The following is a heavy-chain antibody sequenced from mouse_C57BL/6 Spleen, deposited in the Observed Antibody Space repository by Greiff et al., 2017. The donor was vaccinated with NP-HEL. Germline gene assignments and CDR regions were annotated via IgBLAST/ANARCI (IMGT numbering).Heavy chain of an antibody. CDR3: ASPLYSTY. J-gene: IGHJ3*01. CDR1: GYTFTDYY. V-gene: IGHV1-26*01. CDR2: INPNNGGT. D-gene: IGHD2-1*01. Sequence: EVQLQQSGPELVKPGASVKISCKASGYTFTDYYMNWVKQSHGKSLEWIGDINPNNGGTSYNQKFKGKATLTVDKSSSTAYMQLRSLTSEDSAVYYRASPLYSTYWGQGTLVTVSA.